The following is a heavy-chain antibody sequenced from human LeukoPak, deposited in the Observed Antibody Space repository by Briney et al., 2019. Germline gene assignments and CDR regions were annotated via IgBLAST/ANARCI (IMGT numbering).Heavy chain of an antibody. J-gene: IGHJ5*02. CDR1: GGSISSYY. Sequence: SETLSLTCTVSGGSISSYYWSWIRQPPGKGLEWIGYIYYSGSTYYNPSLKSRVTISVDTSKNQFSLKLSSVTAADTAIYYCARPPLLPWGQGTLVTVSS. V-gene: IGHV4-59*08. CDR2: IYYSGST. D-gene: IGHD3-10*01. CDR3: ARPPLLP.